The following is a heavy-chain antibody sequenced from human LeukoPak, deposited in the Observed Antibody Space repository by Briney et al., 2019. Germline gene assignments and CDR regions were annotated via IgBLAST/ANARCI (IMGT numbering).Heavy chain of an antibody. CDR1: GYTFTSYA. Sequence: ASVKVSCKASGYTFTSYAMNWVRQAPGQRLEWMGWINTNTGNPTYAQGFTGRFVFSLDTSVSTAYLQISSLKAEDTAVYYCARGSGRSGSYYNANTWGQGTLVTVSS. CDR2: INTNTGNP. V-gene: IGHV7-4-1*02. J-gene: IGHJ5*02. D-gene: IGHD3-10*01. CDR3: ARGSGRSGSYYNANT.